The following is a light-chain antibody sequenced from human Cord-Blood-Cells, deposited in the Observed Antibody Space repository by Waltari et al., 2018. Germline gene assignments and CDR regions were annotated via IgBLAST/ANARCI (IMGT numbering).Light chain of an antibody. J-gene: IGKJ2*01. Sequence: DIQMTKSPSSLSASVGNRVTITCRASQSISSYLNWYQQKPGNDPKLLIYAASSLQSGVPSRFSGSGSGTDFTLTISSLQPEDFAPYYCQESYSTPYTFGQGTKLEIK. CDR2: AAS. CDR1: QSISSY. CDR3: QESYSTPYT. V-gene: IGKV1-39*01.